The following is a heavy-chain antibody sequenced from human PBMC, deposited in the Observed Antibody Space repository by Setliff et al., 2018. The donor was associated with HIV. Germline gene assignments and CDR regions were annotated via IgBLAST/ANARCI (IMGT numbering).Heavy chain of an antibody. CDR2: ISGSSSTI. Sequence: GGSLRLSCAASGFTFSTYSMNWVRQAPGKGLEWVSYISGSSSTIYYADSVKGRFTISRDNAKNSLDLQMISLRPEDTAVYYCARIILFCSGDTCYMDTLDVWGRGTPVTVSS. CDR1: GFTFSTYS. V-gene: IGHV3-48*01. D-gene: IGHD2-15*01. CDR3: ARIILFCSGDTCYMDTLDV. J-gene: IGHJ3*01.